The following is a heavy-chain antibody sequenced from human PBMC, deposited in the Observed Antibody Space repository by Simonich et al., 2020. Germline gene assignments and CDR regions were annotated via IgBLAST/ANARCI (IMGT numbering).Heavy chain of an antibody. V-gene: IGHV3-30*07. J-gene: IGHJ4*02. CDR1: GFTFSSYA. CDR3: ARDGERYCGGDCYSYFDY. Sequence: QVQLVESGGGVVQPGRSLRLSCAASGFTFSSYAMHWVRPAPGKGLEWVEVISHDGSNKYYADSVKGRFTISRDNSKNTLYLQMNSLRAEDTAVYYCARDGERYCGGDCYSYFDYWGQGTLVTVSS. CDR2: ISHDGSNK. D-gene: IGHD2-21*02.